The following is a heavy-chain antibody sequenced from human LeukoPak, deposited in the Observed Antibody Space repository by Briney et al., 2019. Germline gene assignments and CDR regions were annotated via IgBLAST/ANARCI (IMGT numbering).Heavy chain of an antibody. V-gene: IGHV3-23*01. J-gene: IGHJ6*03. CDR2: ISSTGGTT. CDR3: TKNGDRGAYCTGGTCYPYFYYYMDV. CDR1: GFTVSSNY. Sequence: GGSLRLSCAASGFTVSSNYMSWVRQAPGKGLEWVSSISSTGGTTYYADSVKGRFTISRDNSKNTLYLQMNSLRAEDTAIYYCTKNGDRGAYCTGGTCYPYFYYYMDVWGKGTTVTI. D-gene: IGHD2-15*01.